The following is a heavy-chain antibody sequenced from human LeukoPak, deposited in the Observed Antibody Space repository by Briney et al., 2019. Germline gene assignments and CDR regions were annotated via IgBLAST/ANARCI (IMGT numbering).Heavy chain of an antibody. D-gene: IGHD3-16*01. Sequence: PGGSLRLSCAASGFTFSSYGMHWVRQAPGKGLEWVAVIPYDGSNKYYTDSVKGRFTISRDNSKNTLYLQMNSLRAEDTAVYYCAKNPSPIMITFGGAPADFDYWGQGTLVTVSS. V-gene: IGHV3-30*18. CDR2: IPYDGSNK. CDR1: GFTFSSYG. J-gene: IGHJ4*02. CDR3: AKNPSPIMITFGGAPADFDY.